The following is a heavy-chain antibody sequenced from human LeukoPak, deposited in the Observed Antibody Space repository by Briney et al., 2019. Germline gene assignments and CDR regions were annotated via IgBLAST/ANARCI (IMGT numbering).Heavy chain of an antibody. D-gene: IGHD1-1*01. J-gene: IGHJ6*03. CDR1: GFTVSSNH. Sequence: QSGGSLRLSCAASGFTVSSNHMSWVRQAPGKGLEWVSVIYSGGSTYYADSVKGRFTISRDNSKNTLYLQMNSLRAEDTAVYYCARDSDPHWNPPQGCYMDVWGKGTTVTVSS. CDR3: ARDSDPHWNPPQGCYMDV. V-gene: IGHV3-53*01. CDR2: IYSGGST.